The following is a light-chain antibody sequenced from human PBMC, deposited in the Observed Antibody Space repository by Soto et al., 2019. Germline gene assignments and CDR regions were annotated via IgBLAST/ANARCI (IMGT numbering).Light chain of an antibody. Sequence: EIVLTQSPGTLSLSPGERATLSCWASQSVSFSYLAWYQQKPGQAPRLLIYDASSRAAGIPNRFSGSGSGTDFTLTISRLEPEDFAVYYCQQYGSSPGTFGQGTQL. J-gene: IGKJ2*01. CDR2: DAS. CDR1: QSVSFSY. V-gene: IGKV3-20*01. CDR3: QQYGSSPGT.